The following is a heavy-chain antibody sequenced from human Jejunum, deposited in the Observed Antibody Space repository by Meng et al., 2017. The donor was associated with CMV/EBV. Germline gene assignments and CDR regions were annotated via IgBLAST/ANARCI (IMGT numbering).Heavy chain of an antibody. CDR3: AKDGGSYLDYYFDY. J-gene: IGHJ4*02. CDR1: YPFTDNY. V-gene: IGHV1-2*02. D-gene: IGHD1-26*01. CDR2: INPNTGGT. Sequence: YPFTDNYMHWVRQAPGQGLEWMGWINPNTGGTNYAQKFQGRVTMTRDTSTNTAYMELTRLRSDDTALYYCAKDGGSYLDYYFDYWGQGTLVTVSS.